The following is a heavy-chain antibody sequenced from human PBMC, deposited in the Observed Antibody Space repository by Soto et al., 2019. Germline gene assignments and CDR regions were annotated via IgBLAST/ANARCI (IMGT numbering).Heavy chain of an antibody. CDR2: IWFDGSNK. V-gene: IGHV3-33*01. CDR3: ATTGTY. J-gene: IGHJ4*02. CDR1: GFTFSSYC. Sequence: QVQLVESGGGVVQPGRSLRLSCAASGFTFSSYCMHWVRQAPGKGLEWVAVIWFDGSNKFYADSVKGRFTISRDNSKNTVSLQMNSLRDEDSAAYYCATTGTYWGQGTLVTVAS.